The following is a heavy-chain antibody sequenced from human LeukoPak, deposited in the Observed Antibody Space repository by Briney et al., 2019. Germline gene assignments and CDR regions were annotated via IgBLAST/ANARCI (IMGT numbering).Heavy chain of an antibody. D-gene: IGHD3-16*01. V-gene: IGHV4-59*01. CDR3: ASQTYARFDP. CDR2: VFYSGST. Sequence: SETLSLTCTVSGDSMSSFYWNWIRQSPGKGLEWIGYVFYSGSTSYNPSLKSRVTVSVDTSKNQFSLKMSSVTAADTAVYYCASQTYARFDPWGQGTLVTVSS. J-gene: IGHJ5*02. CDR1: GDSMSSFY.